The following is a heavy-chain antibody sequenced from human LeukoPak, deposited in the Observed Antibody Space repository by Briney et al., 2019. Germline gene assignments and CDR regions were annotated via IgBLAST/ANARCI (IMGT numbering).Heavy chain of an antibody. CDR3: ARGPTMVRGVTHYFDY. CDR2: IYYSGST. J-gene: IGHJ4*02. V-gene: IGHV4-39*07. Sequence: SETLSLTCTVSGGSISSSSYYWGWIRQPPGKGLEWIGSIYYSGSTYYNPSLKSRVTISVDTSKNQFSLKLSSVTAADTAVYYCARGPTMVRGVTHYFDYWGQGTLVTVSS. D-gene: IGHD3-10*01. CDR1: GGSISSSSYY.